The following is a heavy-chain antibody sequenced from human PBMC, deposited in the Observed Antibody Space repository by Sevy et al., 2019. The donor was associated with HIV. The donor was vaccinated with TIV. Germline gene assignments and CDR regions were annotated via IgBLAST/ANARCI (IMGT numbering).Heavy chain of an antibody. CDR1: GGSFSGYY. J-gene: IGHJ4*02. CDR3: ARGGYSYGSY. V-gene: IGHV4-34*01. D-gene: IGHD5-18*01. CDR2: INHSGST. Sequence: SETLCLTCAVYGGSFSGYYWSWIRQPPGKGLEWIGEINHSGSTNYNPSLKSRVTISVDTSKNQFSLKLSSVTAADTAVYYCARGGYSYGSYWGQGTLVTVSS.